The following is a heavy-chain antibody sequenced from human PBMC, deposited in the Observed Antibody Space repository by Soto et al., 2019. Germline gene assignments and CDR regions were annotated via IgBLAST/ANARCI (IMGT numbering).Heavy chain of an antibody. CDR3: ARDGAAAGSWGVYYYYYYGMDV. V-gene: IGHV1-69*01. CDR2: IIPIFGTA. CDR1: GGTFSSYA. J-gene: IGHJ6*02. D-gene: IGHD6-13*01. Sequence: QVQLVQSGAEVKKPGSSVKVSCKASGGTFSSYAISWARQAPGQGLEWMGGIIPIFGTANYAQKFQGRVTITADESTSTAYMELSSLRSEDTAVYYCARDGAAAGSWGVYYYYYYGMDVWGQGTTVTVSS.